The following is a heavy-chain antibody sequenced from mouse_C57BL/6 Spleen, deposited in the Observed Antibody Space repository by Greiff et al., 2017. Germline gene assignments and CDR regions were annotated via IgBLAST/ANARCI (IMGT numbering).Heavy chain of an antibody. Sequence: QVQLQQPGAELVKPGASVKLSCKASGYTFTSYWMHWVKQRPGRGLEWIGRIDPNSGGTKYNEKFKSKATLTVYKPSSTAYMQLSSLTTEDSAVYYCARVEPLRLLAWFAYWGQGTLVTVSA. CDR1: GYTFTSYW. D-gene: IGHD3-2*02. V-gene: IGHV1-72*01. CDR2: IDPNSGGT. CDR3: ARVEPLRLLAWFAY. J-gene: IGHJ3*01.